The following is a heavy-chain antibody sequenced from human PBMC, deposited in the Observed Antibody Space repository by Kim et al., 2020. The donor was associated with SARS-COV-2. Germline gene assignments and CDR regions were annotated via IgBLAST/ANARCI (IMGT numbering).Heavy chain of an antibody. J-gene: IGHJ3*02. V-gene: IGHV3-53*01. Sequence: GGSLRLSCAASGFTVSSNYMSWVRQAPGKGLEWVSVIYSGGSTYYADSVKGRFTISRDNSKNTLYLQMNSLRAEDTAVYYCARDNTRPGDSSGYYSYRAFDIWGQGTMVTVSS. CDR3: ARDNTRPGDSSGYYSYRAFDI. CDR2: IYSGGST. D-gene: IGHD3-22*01. CDR1: GFTVSSNY.